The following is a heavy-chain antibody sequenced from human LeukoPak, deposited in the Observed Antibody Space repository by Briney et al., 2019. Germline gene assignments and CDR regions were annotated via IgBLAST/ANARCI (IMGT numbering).Heavy chain of an antibody. V-gene: IGHV4-59*01. CDR1: GGSISSYY. J-gene: IGHJ5*02. Sequence: PSETLSLTCTVSGGSISSYYWSWIRQPPGKGLEWIGYIYYSGSTNYNPSLKSRVTISVDTSKNQFSLKLSSVTAADTVVYYCARVSIAAPFDPWGQGTLVTVSS. CDR3: ARVSIAAPFDP. D-gene: IGHD6-6*01. CDR2: IYYSGST.